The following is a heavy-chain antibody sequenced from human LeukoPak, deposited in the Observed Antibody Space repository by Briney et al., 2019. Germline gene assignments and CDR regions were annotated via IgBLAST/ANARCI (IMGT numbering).Heavy chain of an antibody. CDR1: GFTFSSYS. V-gene: IGHV3-48*04. J-gene: IGHJ4*02. Sequence: GRSLRLSCAASGFTFSSYSMNWVRQSPEKGLEWISFINPSSSSISYADSVRGRFTISRDNAKNSVYLQMSSLRAEDTAVYYCARGGALRPDYWGQGTLVTVSS. CDR2: INPSSSSI. D-gene: IGHD1-26*01. CDR3: ARGGALRPDY.